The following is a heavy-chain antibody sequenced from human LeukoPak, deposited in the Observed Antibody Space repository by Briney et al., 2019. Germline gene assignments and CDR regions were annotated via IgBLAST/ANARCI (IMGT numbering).Heavy chain of an antibody. J-gene: IGHJ4*02. CDR1: GLTFSSYW. D-gene: IGHD6-19*01. CDR2: IKRDGSEK. V-gene: IGHV3-7*01. Sequence: GGSLRLSCAASGLTFSSYWMNWVRQAPGKGLEWVANIKRDGSEKDYVDSVKGRFTISRDNAKNSLYLQMNSLRAEDTAVYYCARVSSLAVAGFFDYWGQGILVTVSS. CDR3: ARVSSLAVAGFFDY.